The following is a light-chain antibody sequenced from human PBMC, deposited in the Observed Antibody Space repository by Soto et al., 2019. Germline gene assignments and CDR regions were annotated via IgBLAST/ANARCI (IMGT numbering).Light chain of an antibody. V-gene: IGKV1-12*01. CDR3: QQANSFPIT. CDR2: VAS. CDR1: QDVGKW. J-gene: IGKJ5*01. Sequence: DIQMTQSPPSVSASVGDRVTITCRASQDVGKWLAWYQQKPGKAPTLLIHVASSLQSGVPPRYSGSGYGTDFTLTISSLQPEDVATYYCQQANSFPITFGQGTRLEIK.